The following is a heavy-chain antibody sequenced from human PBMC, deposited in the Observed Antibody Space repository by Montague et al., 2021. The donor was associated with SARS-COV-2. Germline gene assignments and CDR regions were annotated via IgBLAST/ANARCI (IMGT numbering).Heavy chain of an antibody. J-gene: IGHJ6*02. D-gene: IGHD3-3*01. CDR1: GGSISSYY. Sequence: SETLSLTCTVSGGSISSYYWSWIRQPPGKGLEWIGYIYYSGSTNYNPSLKSRVTISVDTSKNQFSLKPSSVTAADTAVYYCARDKPDYDFWPGYGIDVWGQGTTVTVSS. CDR3: ARDKPDYDFWPGYGIDV. CDR2: IYYSGST. V-gene: IGHV4-59*01.